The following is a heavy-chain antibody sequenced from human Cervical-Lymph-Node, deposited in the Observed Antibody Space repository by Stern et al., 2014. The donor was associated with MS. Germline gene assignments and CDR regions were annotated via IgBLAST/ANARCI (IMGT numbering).Heavy chain of an antibody. V-gene: IGHV3-11*01. CDR3: ARAGYDGYEGADY. CDR2: ISGSGRTI. Sequence: VQLVQSGGGLVKPGGSLTLSCAASGFSFSDSYMSWIRQAPGKGLEWLSYISGSGRTIYQADSVRGRFTISRDNAKKSLYLRMSSLRAEDTAVYYCARAGYDGYEGADYWGQGTLVTVSS. D-gene: IGHD5-12*01. CDR1: GFSFSDSY. J-gene: IGHJ4*02.